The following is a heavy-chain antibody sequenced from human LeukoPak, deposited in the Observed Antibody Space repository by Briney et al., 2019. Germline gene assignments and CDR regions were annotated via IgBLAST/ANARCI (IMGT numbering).Heavy chain of an antibody. CDR1: GFTFSTFA. J-gene: IGHJ4*02. CDR2: ISGSGSST. Sequence: GGSLRLSCAASGFTFSTFAMSWVRQAPGKGLGWVSAISGSGSSTYYTDSVKGRFTISRDNSKNTLYLQMNSLRADDTAVYYCARGFNYYDSSGSGYWGQGTLVTVSS. D-gene: IGHD3-22*01. V-gene: IGHV3-23*01. CDR3: ARGFNYYDSSGSGY.